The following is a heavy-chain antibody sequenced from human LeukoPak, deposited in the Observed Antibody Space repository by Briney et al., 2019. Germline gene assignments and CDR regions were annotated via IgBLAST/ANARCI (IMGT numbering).Heavy chain of an antibody. CDR3: ARVEYSYGYSSGNFDY. J-gene: IGHJ4*02. D-gene: IGHD5-18*01. Sequence: ASVKVPCKASGYTFTGYYMHWVRQAPGQGLEWMGWINPNSGGTNYAQKFQGRVTMTRDTSISTAYMELSRLRSDDTAVYYCARVEYSYGYSSGNFDYWGQGTLVTVSS. CDR2: INPNSGGT. CDR1: GYTFTGYY. V-gene: IGHV1-2*02.